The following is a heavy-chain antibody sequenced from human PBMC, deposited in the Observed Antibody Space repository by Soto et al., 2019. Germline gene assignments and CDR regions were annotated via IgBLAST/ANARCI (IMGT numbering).Heavy chain of an antibody. J-gene: IGHJ6*02. D-gene: IGHD3-3*01. CDR3: ARDAADDDFWSGYWNYYGMDV. CDR2: ISAYNGNT. V-gene: IGHV1-18*04. CDR1: GYTFTSYG. Sequence: GASVKVSCKASGYTFTSYGISWVRQAPGQGLEWMGWISAYNGNTNYAQKLQGRVTMTTDTSTSTAYMELRSLRSDDTAVYYCARDAADDDFWSGYWNYYGMDVWGQGTTVTVS.